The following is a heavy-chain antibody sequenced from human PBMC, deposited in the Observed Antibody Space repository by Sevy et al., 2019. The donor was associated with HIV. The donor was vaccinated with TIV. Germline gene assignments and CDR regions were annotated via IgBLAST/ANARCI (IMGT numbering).Heavy chain of an antibody. CDR2: INAGNGNT. CDR3: ARDWGYCSGGSCYRYNWFDP. V-gene: IGHV1-3*01. Sequence: ASVKVSCKASGYTFTSYAIHWVCQAPGQRLEWMGWINAGNGNTKYSQKFQGRVTITRDTSARTDYMELSSLRSEDTAVYYCARDWGYCSGGSCYRYNWFDPWGQGTLVTVSS. D-gene: IGHD2-15*01. J-gene: IGHJ5*02. CDR1: GYTFTSYA.